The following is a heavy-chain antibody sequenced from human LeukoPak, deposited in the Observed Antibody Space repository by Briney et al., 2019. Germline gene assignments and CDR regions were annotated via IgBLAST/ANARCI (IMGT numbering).Heavy chain of an antibody. CDR3: ARDYADYVGYFFFDY. CDR1: GFTFNNYA. J-gene: IGHJ4*02. V-gene: IGHV3-23*01. CDR2: ISGGGETT. D-gene: IGHD4-17*01. Sequence: GGSLRLSCAASGFTFNNYAMNGVRQAPGKGLEWVSSISGGGETTYYTDSAKGRFTISRDNSQNTLYLQMNSLRAEDTAVYYCARDYADYVGYFFFDYWGQGTLVTVSS.